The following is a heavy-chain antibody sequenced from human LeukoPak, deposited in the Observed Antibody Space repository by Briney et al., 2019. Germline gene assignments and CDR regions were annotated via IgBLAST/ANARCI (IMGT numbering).Heavy chain of an antibody. Sequence: GGSLRLSCAASGFTFSSYWMSWVRQAPGKGLEWVANIKQDGSEKYYVDSVKGRFTISRDNSKNTLYLQMNSLGAEDTAVYYCARDLDSGSYSFDYWGQGTLVTVSS. V-gene: IGHV3-7*01. CDR2: IKQDGSEK. J-gene: IGHJ4*02. D-gene: IGHD1-26*01. CDR1: GFTFSSYW. CDR3: ARDLDSGSYSFDY.